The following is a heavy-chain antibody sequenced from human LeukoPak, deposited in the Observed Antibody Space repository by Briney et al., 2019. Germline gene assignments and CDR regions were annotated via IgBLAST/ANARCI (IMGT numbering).Heavy chain of an antibody. V-gene: IGHV4-34*01. D-gene: IGHD3-9*01. J-gene: IGHJ4*02. CDR2: INHSGST. Sequence: SETLSLTCAVYGGSFSGYYWSWIRQPPGKGLEWIGEINHSGSTDYNPSLKSRVTISVDTSKNQFSLKLSSVTAADTAVYYCARFLTGYPTAYYFDDWGQGTLVTSSS. CDR3: ARFLTGYPTAYYFDD. CDR1: GGSFSGYY.